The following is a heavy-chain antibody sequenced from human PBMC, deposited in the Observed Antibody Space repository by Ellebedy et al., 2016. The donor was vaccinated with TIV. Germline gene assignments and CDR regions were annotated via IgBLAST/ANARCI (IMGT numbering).Heavy chain of an antibody. V-gene: IGHV4-59*08. CDR2: FYNSVNT. Sequence: MPSETLSLTCTVSGGSISSYYWSWIRQPPGKGLEWIGYFYNSVNTIYNPYLKSRVSMSVDTSKNKVSLKLRSVTAEDTAVYYCARVFESGSTGDYWGQGTLVTVSS. D-gene: IGHD3-10*01. J-gene: IGHJ4*02. CDR1: GGSISSYY. CDR3: ARVFESGSTGDY.